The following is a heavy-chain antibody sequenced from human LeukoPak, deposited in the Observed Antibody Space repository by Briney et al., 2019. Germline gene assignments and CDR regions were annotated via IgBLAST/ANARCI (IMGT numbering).Heavy chain of an antibody. J-gene: IGHJ4*02. V-gene: IGHV4-61*01. CDR2: IYHTGST. D-gene: IGHD3-9*01. Sequence: SETLSLTCTVSGGSVSSGSYYWSWIRQPPGRGLEWIGHIYHTGSTNYNPSLKSRVTISLDTSKNQFSLKLTSVSAADTAVYYCARDVRTINVLTGYYRPYYFDYWGQGTLVTVSS. CDR3: ARDVRTINVLTGYYRPYYFDY. CDR1: GGSVSSGSYY.